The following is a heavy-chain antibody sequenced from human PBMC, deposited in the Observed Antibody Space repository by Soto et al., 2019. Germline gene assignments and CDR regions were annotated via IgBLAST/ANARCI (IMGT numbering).Heavy chain of an antibody. CDR1: GLTFSNYA. V-gene: IGHV3-23*01. CDR2: MSGSSSTT. D-gene: IGHD1-7*01. CDR3: AKNQERELPRVIDF. Sequence: RAGGSLRLSCATSGLTFSNYAMSWVRQAPGGGLEWVSSMSGSSSTTYYADSVRGRFTISRDRSKNTLYLQMSSLRAEDTALYYCAKNQERELPRVIDFWGQGTLVTVSS. J-gene: IGHJ4*02.